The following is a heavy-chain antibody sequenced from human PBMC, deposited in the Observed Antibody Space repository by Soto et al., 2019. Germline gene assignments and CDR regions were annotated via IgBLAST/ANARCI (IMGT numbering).Heavy chain of an antibody. V-gene: IGHV3-49*03. CDR1: GFTFGDYA. J-gene: IGHJ6*02. CDR2: IRSKAYGGTT. CDR3: TRDMTTVSSHYYYGMDV. Sequence: PGGSLRLSCTASGFTFGDYAMSWFRQAPGKGLEWVGFIRSKAYGGTTEYAASVKGRFTISRDDSKSIAYLQMNSLKTEDTAVYYCTRDMTTVSSHYYYGMDVWGQGTTVTVS. D-gene: IGHD4-4*01.